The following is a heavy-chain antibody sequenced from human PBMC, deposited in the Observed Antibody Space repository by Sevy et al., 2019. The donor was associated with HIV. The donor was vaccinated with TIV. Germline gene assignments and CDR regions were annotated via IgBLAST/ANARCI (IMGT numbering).Heavy chain of an antibody. CDR1: GFTFEDYA. J-gene: IGHJ4*02. CDR3: VKTPMTEDAPFFDF. CDR2: ISWNSGSL. D-gene: IGHD3-22*01. V-gene: IGHV3-9*01. Sequence: GGSLRLSCVGSGFTFEDYALHWVRQAPGKGLEWVSGISWNSGSLDYADSVRGRFTIFRDNAKKTLYLQMDSLRSEDTDLYHCVKTPMTEDAPFFDFWGQGTAVTVSS.